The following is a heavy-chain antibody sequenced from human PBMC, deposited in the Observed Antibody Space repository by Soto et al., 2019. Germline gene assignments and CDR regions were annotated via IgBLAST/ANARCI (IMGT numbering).Heavy chain of an antibody. V-gene: IGHV1-18*04. CDR1: GYTFTSYG. J-gene: IGHJ6*02. CDR3: ARDPIVVAPAAILRDYYYYGMDV. D-gene: IGHD2-2*01. Sequence: ASVKVSCKASGYTFTSYGISWVRQAPGQGLEWMGWISAYNGNTNYAQKLQGRVTMTTDTSTSTAYMELRSLRSDETAVYYCARDPIVVAPAAILRDYYYYGMDVWGQGTTVTVSS. CDR2: ISAYNGNT.